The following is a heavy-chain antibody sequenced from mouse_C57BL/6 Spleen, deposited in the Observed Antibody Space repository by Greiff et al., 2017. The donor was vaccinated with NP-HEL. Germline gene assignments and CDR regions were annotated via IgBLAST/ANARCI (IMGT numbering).Heavy chain of an antibody. CDR3: ARGANWDGNFDY. J-gene: IGHJ2*01. CDR2: IHPNSGST. Sequence: QVQLKESGAELVKPGASVKLSCKASGYTFTSYWMHWVKQRPGQGLEWIGMIHPNSGSTNYNEKFKSKATLTVDKSSSTAYMQLSSLTSEDSAVYYCARGANWDGNFDYWGQGTTLTVSS. D-gene: IGHD4-1*01. CDR1: GYTFTSYW. V-gene: IGHV1-64*01.